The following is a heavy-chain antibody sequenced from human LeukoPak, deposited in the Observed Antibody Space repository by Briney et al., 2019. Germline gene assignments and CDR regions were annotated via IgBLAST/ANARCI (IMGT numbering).Heavy chain of an antibody. D-gene: IGHD5-12*01. V-gene: IGHV3-23*01. CDR1: GFTFSSYA. Sequence: HSGGSLRLSCAASGFTFSSYAMSWVRQAPGKGLEWVSAISGSGGSTYYADSVKGRFTISRDNSKNTLYLQMNSLRAEDTAVYYCARGRIVATIHGTYYSDYWGQGTLVTVSS. CDR3: ARGRIVATIHGTYYSDY. CDR2: ISGSGGST. J-gene: IGHJ4*02.